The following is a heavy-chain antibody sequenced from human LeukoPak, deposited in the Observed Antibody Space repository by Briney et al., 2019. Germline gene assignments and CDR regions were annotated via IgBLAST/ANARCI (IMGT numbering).Heavy chain of an antibody. CDR2: ISSSSSTI. CDR3: ARAHPPTFGGVIGAFDI. Sequence: PGGSLRLSCAASGFTFSSYSMNWVRQAPGKGLEWVSYISSSSSTIYYADSVKGRFTISRDNAKNSLYLQMNSLRAEDTAVYYCARAHPPTFGGVIGAFDIWGQGTMVTVSS. CDR1: GFTFSSYS. J-gene: IGHJ3*02. D-gene: IGHD3-16*01. V-gene: IGHV3-48*04.